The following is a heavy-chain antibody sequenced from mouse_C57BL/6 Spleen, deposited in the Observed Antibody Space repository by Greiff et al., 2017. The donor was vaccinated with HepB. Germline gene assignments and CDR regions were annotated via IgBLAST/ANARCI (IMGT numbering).Heavy chain of an antibody. V-gene: IGHV1-52*01. CDR1: GYTFTSYW. D-gene: IGHD1-1*01. CDR2: IDPSDSET. Sequence: QVQLQQPGAELVRPGSSVKLSCKASGYTFTSYWMHWVKQRPIQGLEWIGNIDPSDSETHYNQKFKDKATLTVDKSSSTSYMQLSSLTSEDSAFYYCAKGAAQLGGSAYWGQGTLVTVSA. CDR3: AKGAAQLGGSAY. J-gene: IGHJ3*01.